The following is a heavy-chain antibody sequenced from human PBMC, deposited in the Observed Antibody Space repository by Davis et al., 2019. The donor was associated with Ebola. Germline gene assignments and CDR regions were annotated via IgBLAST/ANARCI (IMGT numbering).Heavy chain of an antibody. D-gene: IGHD6-13*01. J-gene: IGHJ4*02. CDR1: GFTFSSYE. Sequence: GESLKISCAASGFTFSSYEMNWVRQAPGKGLVWVSRINSDGSSTSYADSVKGRFTISRDNAKNTLYLQMNSLRAEDTAVYYCARVIGGNRGSWYVNPFDYWGQGTLVTVSS. CDR2: INSDGSST. V-gene: IGHV3-74*01. CDR3: ARVIGGNRGSWYVNPFDY.